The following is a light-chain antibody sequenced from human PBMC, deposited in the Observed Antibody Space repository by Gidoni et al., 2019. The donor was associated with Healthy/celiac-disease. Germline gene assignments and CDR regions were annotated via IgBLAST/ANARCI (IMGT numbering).Light chain of an antibody. V-gene: IGLV1-40*01. J-gene: IGLJ3*02. CDR1: SSNIGAGYD. Sequence: QSVLTQPPSVSGAPGQRVTISCTGISSNIGAGYDVHWYQQLPGTAPKLLIYGNSNRPSGVPDRFSGSKSGTSASLAITGLQAEDEADYYCQSYDSSLVWVFGGGTKLTVL. CDR3: QSYDSSLVWV. CDR2: GNS.